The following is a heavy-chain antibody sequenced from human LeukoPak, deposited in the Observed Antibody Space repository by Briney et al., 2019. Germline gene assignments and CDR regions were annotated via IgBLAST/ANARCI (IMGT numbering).Heavy chain of an antibody. J-gene: IGHJ4*02. Sequence: GGSLRLSCAASGFTFSSYAMSWVRQAPGKGLEWVSAISGSGGSTYYADSVKGRFTISRDNSKNTLYLQMNSLRAEDTAVYYCARSLKLRFLEWLSHLAFDYWGQGTLVTVSS. V-gene: IGHV3-23*01. D-gene: IGHD3-3*01. CDR3: ARSLKLRFLEWLSHLAFDY. CDR2: ISGSGGST. CDR1: GFTFSSYA.